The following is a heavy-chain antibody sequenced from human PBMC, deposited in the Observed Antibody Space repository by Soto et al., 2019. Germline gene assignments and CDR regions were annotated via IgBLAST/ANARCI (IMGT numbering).Heavy chain of an antibody. CDR3: ARGGTIREGKRADFDS. J-gene: IGHJ4*02. CDR2: MNPNSGNT. V-gene: IGHV1-8*01. CDR1: GYTFTSYD. D-gene: IGHD2-2*01. Sequence: QVQLVQSGAEVKKPGASVKVSCKASGYTFTSYDINWVRQATGQGLEWMGWMNPNSGNTGYAQEFQGRVTMTRNTSISTAYMELSSRGSEDTAVYYGARGGTIREGKRADFDSWGQGTLVAVSS.